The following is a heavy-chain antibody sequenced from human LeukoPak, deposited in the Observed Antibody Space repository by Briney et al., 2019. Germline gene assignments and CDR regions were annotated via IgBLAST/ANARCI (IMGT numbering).Heavy chain of an antibody. V-gene: IGHV1-69*05. D-gene: IGHD2-2*02. CDR2: IIPIFGTA. CDR3: ARDYEGHCSSTSCYTSWFDP. J-gene: IGHJ5*02. Sequence: SVKVYCKASGGTFSSYAISWVRQASGQGLDWMGGIIPIFGTANYAQKFQGRVTITTDESTSTAYMELSSLRSEDTAVYYCARDYEGHCSSTSCYTSWFDPWGQGTLVTVSS. CDR1: GGTFSSYA.